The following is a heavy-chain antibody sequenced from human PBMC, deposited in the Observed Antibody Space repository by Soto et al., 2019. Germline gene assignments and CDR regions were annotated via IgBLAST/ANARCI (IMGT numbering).Heavy chain of an antibody. D-gene: IGHD3-10*01. V-gene: IGHV3-30*03. CDR3: VGGQYYFDY. Sequence: QVQLVESGGGVVQPGRSLRLSCAASGFPFTSYGRHWVRKGPDKGLEWVAIISYDGSDKYYADSVKGRITISRDNSKNTLYLQMNSLRPEDTALYYCVGGQYYFDYRGQGTLVIVSS. CDR1: GFPFTSYG. J-gene: IGHJ4*02. CDR2: ISYDGSDK.